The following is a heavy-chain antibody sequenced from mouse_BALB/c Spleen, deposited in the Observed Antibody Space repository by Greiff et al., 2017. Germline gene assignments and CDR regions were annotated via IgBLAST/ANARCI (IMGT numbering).Heavy chain of an antibody. CDR1: GYTFTNYW. J-gene: IGHJ3*01. CDR3: ARATMITTRAWFAY. D-gene: IGHD2-4*01. V-gene: IGHV1-63*02. Sequence: QVQLQQSGAELVRPGTSVKISCKASGYTFTNYWLGWVKQRPGHGLEWIGDIYPGGGYTNYNEKFKGKATLTADTSSSTAYMQLSSLTSEDSAVYFCARATMITTRAWFAYWGQGTLVTVSA. CDR2: IYPGGGYT.